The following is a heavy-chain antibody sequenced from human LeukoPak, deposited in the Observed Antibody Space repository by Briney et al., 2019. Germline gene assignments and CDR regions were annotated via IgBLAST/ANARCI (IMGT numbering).Heavy chain of an antibody. D-gene: IGHD2-21*02. J-gene: IGHJ5*02. CDR2: IYSGGST. V-gene: IGHV3-66*01. CDR3: ARAGDSGFDP. CDR1: GFTFSSYE. Sequence: PGGSLRLSCAASGFTFSSYEMNWVRQAPGKGLEWVSVIYSGGSTYYADSVKGRFTISRDNSKNTLYLQMNSLRAEDTAVYYCARAGDSGFDPWGQGTLVTVSS.